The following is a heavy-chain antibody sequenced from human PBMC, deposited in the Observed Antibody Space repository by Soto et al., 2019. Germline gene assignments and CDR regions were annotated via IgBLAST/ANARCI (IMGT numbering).Heavy chain of an antibody. CDR2: IFYSGTT. V-gene: IGHV4-59*01. CDR1: GGSISGYY. CDR3: AKGGGGAISGGDYFN. D-gene: IGHD2-8*02. Sequence: SETLSLTCTVSGGSISGYYWSWIRQPPGKGLEWLGYIFYSGTTNYNPSLQSRLTISVDTSKNQFSLTLSSVTAADTAVYYCAKGGGGAISGGDYFN. J-gene: IGHJ4*01.